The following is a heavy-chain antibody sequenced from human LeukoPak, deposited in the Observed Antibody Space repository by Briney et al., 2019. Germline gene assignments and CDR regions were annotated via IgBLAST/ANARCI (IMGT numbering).Heavy chain of an antibody. D-gene: IGHD2-2*01. Sequence: ASVKVSCKASGYTFTGYYMHWVRQAPGQGLEWMGWINPNSGGTNYAQKFQGRVTMTRDTSISTAYMELSRLRSDDTAVYYCARARVVVVPAAIRGGRFDPWGQGTLVTVSS. CDR1: GYTFTGYY. J-gene: IGHJ5*02. V-gene: IGHV1-2*02. CDR3: ARARVVVVPAAIRGGRFDP. CDR2: INPNSGGT.